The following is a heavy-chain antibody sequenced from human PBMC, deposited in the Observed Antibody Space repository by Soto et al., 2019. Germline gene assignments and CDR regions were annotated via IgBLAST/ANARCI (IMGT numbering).Heavy chain of an antibody. CDR3: ARVNTIFGVVIGPSYYYGMDV. J-gene: IGHJ6*02. CDR2: ISAYNGNT. CDR1: GYTFTSYG. Sequence: GASVKVSCKASGYTFTSYGISWVRQAPGQGLEWMGWISAYNGNTNYAQKLQGRVTMTTDTSTSTAYMELRSLRSDDTAVYYCARVNTIFGVVIGPSYYYGMDVWGQGTTVTVSS. D-gene: IGHD3-3*01. V-gene: IGHV1-18*04.